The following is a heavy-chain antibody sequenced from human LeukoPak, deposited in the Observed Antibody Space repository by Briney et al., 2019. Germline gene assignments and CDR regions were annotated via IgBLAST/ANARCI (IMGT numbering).Heavy chain of an antibody. V-gene: IGHV4-34*01. CDR1: GVSFSGYY. CDR3: ARGGGPRYCSSTSCYARGNYYYYYGMDV. CDR2: INHSGST. D-gene: IGHD2-2*01. J-gene: IGHJ6*04. Sequence: SETLSLTCAVYGVSFSGYYWSWLRQPPGKGLEWIGEINHSGSTNYNPSLKSRVTISVDTSKNQFSLKLSSVTAADTAVYYCARGGGPRYCSSTSCYARGNYYYYYGMDVWGKGTTVTVSS.